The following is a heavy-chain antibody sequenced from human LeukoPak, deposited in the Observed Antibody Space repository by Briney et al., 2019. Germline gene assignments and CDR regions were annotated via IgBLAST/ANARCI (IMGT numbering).Heavy chain of an antibody. CDR3: ASRHCSGGDCYFAGADPFDH. D-gene: IGHD2-21*01. CDR2: IYKDGKI. V-gene: IGHV3-53*01. CDR1: GFTVSSTY. J-gene: IGHJ4*02. Sequence: GGSLRLSCAASGFTVSSTYMSWVRQAPGKGLEWVSVIYKDGKIYYIDSVKGRYTISRDTSKNTLYLQMNSLRVEDTAVYYCASRHCSGGDCYFAGADPFDHWGQGTLVTVSS.